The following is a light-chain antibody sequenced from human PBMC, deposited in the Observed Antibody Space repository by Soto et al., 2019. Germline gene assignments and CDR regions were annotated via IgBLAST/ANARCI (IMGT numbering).Light chain of an antibody. J-gene: IGKJ1*01. CDR1: QSVSTN. Sequence: EIVMTQSPASLSVPPGERATLSCRASQSVSTNFAWYPQTPGQAPRLLIYGASTRATAVPARFTASGSGTEFTLSISSLQSEDFAVYYCQQYYHWPRTFGQGTKVDI. V-gene: IGKV3-15*01. CDR2: GAS. CDR3: QQYYHWPRT.